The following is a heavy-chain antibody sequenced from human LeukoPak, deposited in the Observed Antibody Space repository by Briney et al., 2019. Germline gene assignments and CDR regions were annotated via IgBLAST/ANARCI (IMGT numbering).Heavy chain of an antibody. CDR3: ARHAYYDFWSGYRYNWFDP. D-gene: IGHD3-3*01. J-gene: IGHJ5*02. CDR1: GGSFSGYY. V-gene: IGHV4-34*01. CDR2: IKHSGST. Sequence: SETLSLTCAVYGGSFSGYYWSWIRQPPGKGLEWIGEIKHSGSTNYNPSLKSRVTISVDTSKNQFSLKLSSVTAADTAVYYCARHAYYDFWSGYRYNWFDPWGQGTLVTVSS.